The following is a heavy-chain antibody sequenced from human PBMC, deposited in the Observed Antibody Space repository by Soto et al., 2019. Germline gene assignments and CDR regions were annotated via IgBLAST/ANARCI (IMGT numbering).Heavy chain of an antibody. J-gene: IGHJ6*02. CDR2: IYYSGST. CDR3: ARRNWLDYYYGMDV. CDR1: GGSISSYY. Sequence: ASETLSLTCTVSGGSISSYYWSWIRQPPGKGLEWIGYIYYSGSTNYNPSLKSRVTISVDTSKNQFSLKLSSVTAADTAVCYCARRNWLDYYYGMDVWGQGTTVTVSS. V-gene: IGHV4-59*01. D-gene: IGHD3-9*01.